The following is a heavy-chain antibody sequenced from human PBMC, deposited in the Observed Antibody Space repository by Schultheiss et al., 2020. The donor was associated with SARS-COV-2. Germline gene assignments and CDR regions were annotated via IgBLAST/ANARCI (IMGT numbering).Heavy chain of an antibody. V-gene: IGHV3-15*01. D-gene: IGHD4-11*01. CDR1: GFTFSNAW. CDR2: IKSKTDGGTT. CDR3: TTDLSKTYYYYGMDV. Sequence: GGSLRLSCAASGFTFSNAWMSWVRQAPGKGLEWVGRIKSKTDGGTTDYAAPVKGRFTISRDDSKNTLYLQMNSLKTEDTAVYYCTTDLSKTYYYYGMDVWGQGTTVTVSS. J-gene: IGHJ6*02.